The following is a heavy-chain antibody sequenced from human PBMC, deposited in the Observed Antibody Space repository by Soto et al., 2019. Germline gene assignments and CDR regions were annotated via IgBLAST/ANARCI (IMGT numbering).Heavy chain of an antibody. CDR2: ISYDGSNK. CDR3: AKDNELELFLGFDY. CDR1: GFTFSSYG. V-gene: IGHV3-30*18. D-gene: IGHD1-7*01. J-gene: IGHJ4*02. Sequence: QVQLVESGGGVVQPGRSLRLSCAASGFTFSSYGMHWVRQAPGKGLEWVAVISYDGSNKYYADSVKGRFTISRDNSKNTLYLQMNSLRAEDTAVYYCAKDNELELFLGFDYWGQGTLVTVSS.